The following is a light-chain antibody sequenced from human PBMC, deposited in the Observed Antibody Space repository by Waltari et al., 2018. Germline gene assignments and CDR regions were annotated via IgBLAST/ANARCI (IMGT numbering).Light chain of an antibody. CDR1: KLGNKY. V-gene: IGLV3-1*01. Sequence: SYELTQSPSVSVSPGQKASITCSGDKLGNKYSFWYQVKPGQSPVLVIYQDTKRPSGIPGGFSGSNSANTATLTVSGTQAMDEADYFCQAWDSNTAWVFGGGTKLTVL. J-gene: IGLJ3*02. CDR2: QDT. CDR3: QAWDSNTAWV.